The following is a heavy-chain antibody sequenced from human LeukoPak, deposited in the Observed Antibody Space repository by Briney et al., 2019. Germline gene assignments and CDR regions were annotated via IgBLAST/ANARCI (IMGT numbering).Heavy chain of an antibody. D-gene: IGHD4-11*01. CDR1: GGSISSYY. J-gene: IGHJ5*02. CDR2: IYYSGST. Sequence: PSETLSLTCTVSGGSISSYYWSWIRQPPGKGLEWIGYIYYSGSTNYNPSLKSRVTISVDTSKNQFSPKLSSVTAADTAVYYCARGGGNYYVGYWFDPWGQGTLVTVSS. CDR3: ARGGGNYYVGYWFDP. V-gene: IGHV4-59*01.